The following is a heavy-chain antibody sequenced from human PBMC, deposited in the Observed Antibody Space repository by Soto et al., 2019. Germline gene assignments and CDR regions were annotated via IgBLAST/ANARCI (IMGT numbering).Heavy chain of an antibody. CDR1: GFTFSGYA. CDR3: VKLRLVPESGCSLY. CDR2: ISAAGGLT. Sequence: EVQLLESGGGLVQPGGSLRLSCAASGFTFSGYAMTWVRQAPGKGLEWVSAISAAGGLTYYADSVKGRFTISRDNSKNTLYLQMNSLRAEDTAVHYCVKLRLVPESGCSLYWGQGTLVTVSS. V-gene: IGHV3-23*01. D-gene: IGHD1-26*01. J-gene: IGHJ4*02.